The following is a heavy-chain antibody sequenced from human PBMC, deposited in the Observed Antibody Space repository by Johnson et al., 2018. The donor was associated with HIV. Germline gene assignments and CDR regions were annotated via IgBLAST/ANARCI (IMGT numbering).Heavy chain of an antibody. V-gene: IGHV3-23*04. D-gene: IGHD7-27*01. CDR3: ARGGDDAFDI. Sequence: MLLVESGGGLVQPGGSLRLSCAASGFTFSSYAMSWVRQAPGKGLEWVSAISGSGGSTYYADSVKGRFTISRDNAKNSLYLQMNSLRAEDTAVYYCARGGDDAFDIWGQGTMVTVSS. CDR2: ISGSGGST. CDR1: GFTFSSYA. J-gene: IGHJ3*02.